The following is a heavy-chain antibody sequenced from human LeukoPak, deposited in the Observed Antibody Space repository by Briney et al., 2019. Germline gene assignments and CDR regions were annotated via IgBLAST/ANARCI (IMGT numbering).Heavy chain of an antibody. CDR1: GYTFTSYD. CDR2: ISAYNGNT. Sequence: GASVKVSCKASGYTFTSYDINWVRQAPGQGLEWMGWISAYNGNTNYAQKLQGRVTMTTDTSTSTAYMELRSLRSDDTAVYYCARVGEYCSGGSCYSDQTDYWGQGTLVTVSS. D-gene: IGHD2-15*01. CDR3: ARVGEYCSGGSCYSDQTDY. V-gene: IGHV1-18*01. J-gene: IGHJ4*02.